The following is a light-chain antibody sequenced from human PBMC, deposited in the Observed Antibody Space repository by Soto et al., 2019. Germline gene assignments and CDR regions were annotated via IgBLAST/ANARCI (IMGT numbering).Light chain of an antibody. V-gene: IGLV2-11*01. Sequence: QSALTQPRSVSGSPGQSVTISCTGTSSDVGGYNYVSRYQQHPGKAPKLMIYDVSKRPSGVPDRFSGSKSGNTASLTISGLKDEDEADYYCCSYAGRYTFVFGTGT. CDR3: CSYAGRYTFV. CDR2: DVS. CDR1: SSDVGGYNY. J-gene: IGLJ1*01.